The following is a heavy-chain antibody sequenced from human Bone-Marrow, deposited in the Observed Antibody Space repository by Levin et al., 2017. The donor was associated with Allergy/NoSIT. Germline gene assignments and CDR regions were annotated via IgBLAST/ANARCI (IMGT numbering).Heavy chain of an antibody. D-gene: IGHD2-15*01. CDR1: GYSISSDYY. CDR2: IYHSGST. Sequence: SETLSLTCAVSGYSISSDYYWGWIRQPPGEGLEWIGNIYHSGSTYYNPSLKSRVTISVDTSKNQFSLKVTSVTAADTAVYYCTRTLGYCSGDSCYFYFDYWGRGTLVTVSS. CDR3: TRTLGYCSGDSCYFYFDY. V-gene: IGHV4-38-2*01. J-gene: IGHJ4*02.